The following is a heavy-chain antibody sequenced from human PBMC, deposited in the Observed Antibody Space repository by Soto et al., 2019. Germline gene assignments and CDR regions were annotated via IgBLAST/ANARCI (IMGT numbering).Heavy chain of an antibody. CDR3: ARAGRMGTFDY. V-gene: IGHV4-59*01. D-gene: IGHD1-1*01. CDR1: GGSISSYY. Sequence: SETLSLTCTVSGGSISSYYWSWIRQPPGKGLEWIGYIYYSGSTNYNPSLKSRVTISVDTSKNQFSLKLNSVTAADTAVYYCARAGRMGTFDYWGQGALVTVSS. J-gene: IGHJ4*02. CDR2: IYYSGST.